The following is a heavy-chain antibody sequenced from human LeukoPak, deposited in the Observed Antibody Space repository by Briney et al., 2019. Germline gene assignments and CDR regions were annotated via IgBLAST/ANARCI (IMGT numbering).Heavy chain of an antibody. CDR1: GFTFSSYA. CDR2: ISSNGGST. V-gene: IGHV3-64*04. Sequence: GGSLRLSCSASGFTFSSYAMHWVRQAPGKGLEYVSSISSNGGSTYYADSVKGRFTISRDNSKNTLYLQMNSLRAEDTAVYYCAKDMAPRYSRSLAIDYWGQGTLVTVSS. D-gene: IGHD6-13*01. J-gene: IGHJ4*02. CDR3: AKDMAPRYSRSLAIDY.